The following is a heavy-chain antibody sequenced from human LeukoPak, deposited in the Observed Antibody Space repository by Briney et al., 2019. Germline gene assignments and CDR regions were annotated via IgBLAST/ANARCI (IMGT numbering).Heavy chain of an antibody. CDR3: SRDLVTVTKGFDI. V-gene: IGHV4-59*11. CDR2: ISYIGST. CDR1: ADSFSSHY. J-gene: IGHJ3*02. D-gene: IGHD4-17*01. Sequence: SETLSLTCAVSADSFSSHYWTWIRQPPGKGLEWIGYISYIGSTNYNPSLKSRVTISIDTSKNQFSLKLSSVTAADTAVYYCSRDLVTVTKGFDIWGQGTMVSVSS.